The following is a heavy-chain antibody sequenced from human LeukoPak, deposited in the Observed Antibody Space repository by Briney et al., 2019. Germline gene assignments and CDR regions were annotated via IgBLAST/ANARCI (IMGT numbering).Heavy chain of an antibody. Sequence: SETLSLTCTVSGGSIRSSYYYWGWIRQPPGKGLEWIGSIYDSGSTYYNPSLKSRVTISVDTSKNQFSLKLSSVTAADTAVYYCARADYGDYGVDYWGQGTLVTVSS. CDR3: ARADYGDYGVDY. J-gene: IGHJ4*02. V-gene: IGHV4-39*07. D-gene: IGHD4-17*01. CDR1: GGSIRSSYYY. CDR2: IYDSGST.